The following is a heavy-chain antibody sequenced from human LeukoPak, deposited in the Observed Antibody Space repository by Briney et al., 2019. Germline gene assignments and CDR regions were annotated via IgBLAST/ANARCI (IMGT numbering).Heavy chain of an antibody. CDR1: GGTFSSYA. CDR2: IIPIYCTA. CDR3: ARAVPYYDFWSGYLY. V-gene: IGHV1-69*05. D-gene: IGHD3-3*01. Sequence: GASVKVSCKASGGTFSSYAISWLRQAPGPALEWIGGIIPIYCTASYAQKLQGRVTITTDEYTSTAYMALSSLRSEDTAVYYCARAVPYYDFWSGYLYWGQGTLVTVSS. J-gene: IGHJ4*02.